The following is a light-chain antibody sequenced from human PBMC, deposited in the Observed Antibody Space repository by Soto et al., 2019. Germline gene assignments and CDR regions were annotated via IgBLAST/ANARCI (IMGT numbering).Light chain of an antibody. CDR2: GPS. J-gene: IGKJ3*01. V-gene: IGKV3-15*01. CDR3: QQYNNWRGT. CDR1: QSVSSN. Sequence: EIVMTQSPATLSVSPRDRATLSCSASQSVSSNLAWYQQKPGQAPRLLIYGPSIRATGIPARFSGSGSGTEFTLTISSLQSEDFAVYYCQQYNNWRGTFVPGTKVDIK.